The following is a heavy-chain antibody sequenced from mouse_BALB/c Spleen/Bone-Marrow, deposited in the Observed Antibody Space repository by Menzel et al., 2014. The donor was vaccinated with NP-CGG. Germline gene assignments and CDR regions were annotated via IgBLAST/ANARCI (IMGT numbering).Heavy chain of an antibody. CDR2: IYPGNSDT. D-gene: IGHD1-2*01. Sequence: VHLQQPGTVLARPGASVKMSCKASGYSFXSYWMHWVKQRPGQGLEWIGAIYPGNSDTSYNQKFKGKAKLTAVTSASTAYMDLSSLTNEDSAVYYCTRYYYAYDAWFAYWGQGTLVTVSA. CDR3: TRYYYAYDAWFAY. CDR1: GYSFXSYW. V-gene: IGHV1-5*01. J-gene: IGHJ3*01.